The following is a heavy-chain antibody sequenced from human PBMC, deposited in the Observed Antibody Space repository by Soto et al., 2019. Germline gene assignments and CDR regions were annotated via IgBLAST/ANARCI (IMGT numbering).Heavy chain of an antibody. CDR2: IYSSGST. CDR1: ACAISIYY. D-gene: IGHD2-2*01. Sequence: TSELMSLTCTVSACAISIYYWNWIRQPPGKGLEWIGYIYSSGSTNYNPSLKSRVTISVDTSKNQFSLKLSSVTAADTAVYYCARGGYCSSTTCYLFVYWGQGTLVTVSS. V-gene: IGHV4-59*01. J-gene: IGHJ4*02. CDR3: ARGGYCSSTTCYLFVY.